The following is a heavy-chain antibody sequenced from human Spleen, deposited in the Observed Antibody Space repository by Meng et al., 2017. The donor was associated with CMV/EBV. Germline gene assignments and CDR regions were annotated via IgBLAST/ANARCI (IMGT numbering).Heavy chain of an antibody. Sequence: YGGSFSGHYWSWIRQPPGKGLEWIGEINHSGSTNYNPSLKSRVTISVDTSKNQFSLKLSSVTAADTAVYYCARNGEQWLVPKNWFDPWGQGTLVTVSS. V-gene: IGHV4-34*01. J-gene: IGHJ5*02. CDR1: GGSFSGHY. CDR2: INHSGST. D-gene: IGHD6-19*01. CDR3: ARNGEQWLVPKNWFDP.